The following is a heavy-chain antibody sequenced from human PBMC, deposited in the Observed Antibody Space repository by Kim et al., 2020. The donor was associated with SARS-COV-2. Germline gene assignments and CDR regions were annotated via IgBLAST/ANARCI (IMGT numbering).Heavy chain of an antibody. V-gene: IGHV4-39*01. CDR3: ASSHFDWLLLYYYYGMDV. D-gene: IGHD3-9*01. J-gene: IGHJ6*02. Sequence: SETLSLTCTVSGGSISSSSYYWGWIRQPPGQGLEWIGSIYYSGSTYYNPSLKSRVTISVDTSKNQFSLKLSSVTAADTAVYYCASSHFDWLLLYYYYGMDVWGQGTTVTVSS. CDR2: IYYSGST. CDR1: GGSISSSSYY.